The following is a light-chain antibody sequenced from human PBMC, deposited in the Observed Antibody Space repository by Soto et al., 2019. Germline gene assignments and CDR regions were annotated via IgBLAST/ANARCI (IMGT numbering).Light chain of an antibody. CDR1: SSDVGGYNY. Sequence: QSVLTQPASVSGSPGQSMTLSCAGTSSDVGGYNYVSWYQQHPGKAPKLMIYDVSNRPSGVSNRFSGSKSGNTPSLTISGLQAEDEADYSCSSYTSSSTSYVFGTGTKVTVL. CDR3: SSYTSSSTSYV. V-gene: IGLV2-14*01. CDR2: DVS. J-gene: IGLJ1*01.